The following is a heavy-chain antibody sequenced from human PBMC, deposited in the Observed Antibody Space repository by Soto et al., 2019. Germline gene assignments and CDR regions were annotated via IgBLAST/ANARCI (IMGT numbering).Heavy chain of an antibody. Sequence: XETLSLTCTVSGGSXSSYYWSWIRQPPGKGLEWIGYIYYSGSTNYNPSLKSRVTISVDTSKNQFSLKLSSVTAADTAVYYCARGYCGGDCYPFDYWGQGTQVTVSS. J-gene: IGHJ4*02. CDR2: IYYSGST. V-gene: IGHV4-59*01. D-gene: IGHD2-21*02. CDR3: ARGYCGGDCYPFDY. CDR1: GGSXSSYY.